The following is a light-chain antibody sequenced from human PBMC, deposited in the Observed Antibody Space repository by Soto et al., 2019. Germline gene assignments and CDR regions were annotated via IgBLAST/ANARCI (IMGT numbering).Light chain of an antibody. CDR2: DAS. CDR3: QHYNGWPIT. J-gene: IGKJ5*01. CDR1: QSVSSH. Sequence: EIVMTQSPATLSVSPVEVATVSFRARQSVSSHLAWYQHKPGQAPRLLFYDASTRATGIPARFSGSGSGTEFTLTISSLQSEDFAVYYCQHYNGWPITFGQGTRLEIK. V-gene: IGKV3-15*01.